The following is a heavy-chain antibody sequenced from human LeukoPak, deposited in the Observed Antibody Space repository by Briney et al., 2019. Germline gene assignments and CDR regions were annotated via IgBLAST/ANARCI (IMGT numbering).Heavy chain of an antibody. CDR3: ARFHSGYAPEDY. CDR2: MNPNSGNT. D-gene: IGHD2-2*01. Sequence: ASVKVSCKASGYTFTSYDINWVRQATGQGLEWMGWMNPNSGNTGYAQKFQGRVTMTRNTSISTAYMELSSLRSEDTAVYYCARFHSGYAPEDYWGQGTLVTVSS. V-gene: IGHV1-8*01. J-gene: IGHJ4*02. CDR1: GYTFTSYD.